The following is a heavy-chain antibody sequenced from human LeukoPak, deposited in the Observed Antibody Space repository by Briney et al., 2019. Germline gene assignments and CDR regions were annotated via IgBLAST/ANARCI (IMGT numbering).Heavy chain of an antibody. D-gene: IGHD3/OR15-3a*01. V-gene: IGHV3-23*01. Sequence: GGSVRLSCAASGFTFSSYAMSWVRQAPGKGLEWVSAISGSGGSTYYADSVKGRFTISRDNSKNTLYLQMNSLRAEDTAVYYCARGTENYYGYWGQGTLVTVSS. CDR3: ARGTENYYGY. J-gene: IGHJ4*02. CDR2: ISGSGGST. CDR1: GFTFSSYA.